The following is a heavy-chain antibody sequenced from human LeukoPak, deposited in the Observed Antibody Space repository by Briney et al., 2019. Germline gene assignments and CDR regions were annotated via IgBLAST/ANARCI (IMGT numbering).Heavy chain of an antibody. CDR3: AKGTYYYDSSGYYYFDY. D-gene: IGHD3-22*01. V-gene: IGHV3-23*01. Sequence: GGSLRLSCAASGFTFSSYAMSWVRQTPGKGLEWVSAISGSGGSTYYADSVKGRFTISRDNSKNTLYLQMNSLRAEDTAVYYCAKGTYYYDSSGYYYFDYWGQGTLVTVSS. CDR1: GFTFSSYA. CDR2: ISGSGGST. J-gene: IGHJ4*02.